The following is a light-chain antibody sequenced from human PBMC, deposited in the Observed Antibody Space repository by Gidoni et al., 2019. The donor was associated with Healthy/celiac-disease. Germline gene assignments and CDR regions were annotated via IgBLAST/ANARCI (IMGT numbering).Light chain of an antibody. J-gene: IGKJ4*01. Sequence: EIVLTQSPATLSLSPGERATLSCRASQSVSSYLAWYQQKPGQTHRLLIYDAANRATGIPARFSGSGSGTDFTLTISSLEPEAFAVYYCQQRPILTFGGGTKVEIK. CDR2: DAA. V-gene: IGKV3-11*01. CDR3: QQRPILT. CDR1: QSVSSY.